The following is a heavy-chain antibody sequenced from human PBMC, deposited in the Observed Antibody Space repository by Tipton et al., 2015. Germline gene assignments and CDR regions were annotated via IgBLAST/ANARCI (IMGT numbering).Heavy chain of an antibody. Sequence: GLVKPSETLSLTCTVSGGSVNNDRHYWSWIRQPPGKGLEWIGYIFFSGTTNYNPSLKSRVTMSVDTSKNQFSLHLSSVTAADTAVYYCAREVWYNDSTGYDYWGQGTLVTVSS. CDR3: AREVWYNDSTGYDY. CDR1: GGSVNNDRHY. V-gene: IGHV4-61*01. J-gene: IGHJ4*02. D-gene: IGHD3-22*01. CDR2: IFFSGTT.